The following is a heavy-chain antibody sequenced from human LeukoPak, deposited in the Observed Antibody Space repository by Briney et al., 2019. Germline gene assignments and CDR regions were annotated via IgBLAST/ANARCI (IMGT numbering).Heavy chain of an antibody. CDR3: AREEHYYESSGYYPRAYYFDY. CDR2: IHSSGNT. CDR1: GGSISTYF. Sequence: SETLSLTCSVSGGSISTYFWNWIRQPPGKGLEWVGYIHSSGNTNYNASLRRRVTISVDTSKNQASLKLSSVTAADTAVYHCAREEHYYESSGYYPRAYYFDYWGQGTLVTVSS. J-gene: IGHJ4*02. V-gene: IGHV4-59*01. D-gene: IGHD3-22*01.